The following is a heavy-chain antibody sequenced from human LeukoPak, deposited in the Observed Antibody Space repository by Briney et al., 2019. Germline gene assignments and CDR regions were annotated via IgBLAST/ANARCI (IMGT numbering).Heavy chain of an antibody. CDR2: IYYNGST. CDR3: ARHYYDSSGYWSPPGDY. Sequence: SETLSLTYTVSGGSINNASYHWGWIRQPPGKGLEWIGSIYYNGSTYYSPSLKSRLTISVDTSKNHFSLRLTSVTAADTAVYYCARHYYDSSGYWSPPGDYWAQGTLVTVSS. CDR1: GGSINNASYH. D-gene: IGHD3-22*01. V-gene: IGHV4-39*01. J-gene: IGHJ4*02.